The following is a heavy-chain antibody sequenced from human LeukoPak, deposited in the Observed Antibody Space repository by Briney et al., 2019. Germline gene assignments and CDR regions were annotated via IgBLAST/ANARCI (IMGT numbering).Heavy chain of an antibody. V-gene: IGHV1-18*04. J-gene: IGHJ4*02. D-gene: IGHD6-19*01. Sequence: ASVKVSCKASGYTFTHHGISWVRQAPGQGLEWMGWVSCFNGDTHYAQKFQGRVTMTRDTSTTTAYMELRSLRSDDTALYYCARDPTNTSGRYAYDDYWGQGTLVTVSS. CDR3: ARDPTNTSGRYAYDDY. CDR1: GYTFTHHG. CDR2: VSCFNGDT.